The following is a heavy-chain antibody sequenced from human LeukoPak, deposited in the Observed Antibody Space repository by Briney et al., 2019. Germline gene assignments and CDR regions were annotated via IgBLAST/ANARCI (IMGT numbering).Heavy chain of an antibody. V-gene: IGHV4-34*01. D-gene: IGHD4-17*01. CDR1: GGSLSSYY. CDR2: IYYSGST. Sequence: SEALSLTCAVYGGSLSSYYWSWIRQSPGKGLEWIGSIYYSGSTYYNPSLKSRVTISVDTSKNQFSLKLSSVTAADTAVYYCARGDLTTVTRTGGWYFDYWGQGTLVTVSS. J-gene: IGHJ4*02. CDR3: ARGDLTTVTRTGGWYFDY.